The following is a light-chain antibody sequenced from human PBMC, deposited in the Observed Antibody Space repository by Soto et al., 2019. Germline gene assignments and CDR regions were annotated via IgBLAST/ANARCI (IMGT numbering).Light chain of an antibody. CDR3: QQYNNWPPIT. CDR2: DAS. V-gene: IGKV3D-15*01. CDR1: QSIGYY. Sequence: EIVLTQSPATLSLSPGERATLSCRASQSIGYYLAWYQEKPGQAPRLLIYDASIRATGIPARFSGSWSGTEFTLTISSLQSEDFAVYCCQQYNNWPPITFGQGTRLEIK. J-gene: IGKJ5*01.